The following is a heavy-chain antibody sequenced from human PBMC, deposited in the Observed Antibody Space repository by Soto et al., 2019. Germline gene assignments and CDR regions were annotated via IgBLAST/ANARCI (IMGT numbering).Heavy chain of an antibody. CDR1: GFTFNTYA. J-gene: IGHJ4*02. D-gene: IGHD1-26*01. Sequence: GGSLRLSCAASGFTFNTYAMSWVRQAPGKGLEWVSTISGSSHITYYAESVKGRFTISRDNSKNTLYLQMNNLRAEDTAVYYCAKDMGISGTYYRFDYWGQGTNVTV. CDR3: AKDMGISGTYYRFDY. CDR2: ISGSSHIT. V-gene: IGHV3-23*01.